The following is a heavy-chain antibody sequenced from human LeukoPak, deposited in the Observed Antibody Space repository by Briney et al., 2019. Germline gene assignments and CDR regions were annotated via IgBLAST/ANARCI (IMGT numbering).Heavy chain of an antibody. CDR1: GFTFSSYA. J-gene: IGHJ3*02. Sequence: GGSLRLSCAASGFTFSSYAMNWVRQASGKGLEWDSAISGSGGSTYYADSVKGRFTISRDNSKNTLYLQMNSLRAEDTAVYYCAKDPPIVVVPAAKTLDAFDIWGQGTMVTVSS. V-gene: IGHV3-23*01. CDR2: ISGSGGST. D-gene: IGHD2-2*01. CDR3: AKDPPIVVVPAAKTLDAFDI.